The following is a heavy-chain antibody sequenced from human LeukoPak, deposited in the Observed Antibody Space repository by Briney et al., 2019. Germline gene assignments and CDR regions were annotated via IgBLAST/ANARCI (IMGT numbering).Heavy chain of an antibody. Sequence: ASVKVSCKASGYTFTGYYMHWVRQAPGQGLEWMGWINPNSGGTNYAQKFQGRVTMTRDTSISTAYMELSSLRSEDTAVYYCASYQLVRDGAFDIWGQGTMVTVSS. V-gene: IGHV1-2*02. CDR2: INPNSGGT. J-gene: IGHJ3*02. CDR1: GYTFTGYY. CDR3: ASYQLVRDGAFDI. D-gene: IGHD2-2*01.